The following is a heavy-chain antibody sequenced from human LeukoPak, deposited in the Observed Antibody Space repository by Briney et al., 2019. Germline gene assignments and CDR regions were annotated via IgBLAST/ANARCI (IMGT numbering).Heavy chain of an antibody. CDR1: GVTFSNYA. CDR2: ISGGGGNT. D-gene: IGHD3-16*01. J-gene: IGHJ4*02. V-gene: IGHV3-23*01. CDR3: TKDHLDWGSSFDY. Sequence: GGSLRLSCAASGVTFSNYAMSWVRQAPGKGLEWVSAISGGGGNTHYADSVKGRFTISRDNSKDTLYLQMNSLRVEDTAVYYCTKDHLDWGSSFDYWGQGTLVTVSS.